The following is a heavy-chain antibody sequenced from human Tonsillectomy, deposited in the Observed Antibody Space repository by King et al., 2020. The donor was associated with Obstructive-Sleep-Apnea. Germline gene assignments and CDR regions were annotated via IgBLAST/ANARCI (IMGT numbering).Heavy chain of an antibody. V-gene: IGHV1-2*02. CDR3: ARAHTYYYESSGYYGGDFIDY. CDR1: GYTFTGYY. Sequence: VQLVESGAEVKKPGASVKVSCKASGYTFTGYYMHWVRQAPGQGLEWMGWINPNSGGTNYAQKFQGRVTMTRDTSISTAYMELSRLRSDDTAVYYCARAHTYYYESSGYYGGDFIDYWGQGTLVTVSS. D-gene: IGHD3-22*01. CDR2: INPNSGGT. J-gene: IGHJ4*02.